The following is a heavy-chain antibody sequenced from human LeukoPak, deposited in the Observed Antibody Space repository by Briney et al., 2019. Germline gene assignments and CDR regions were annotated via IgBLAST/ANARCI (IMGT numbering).Heavy chain of an antibody. V-gene: IGHV4-59*01. CDR3: ARGSLYGSGSYGY. J-gene: IGHJ4*02. CDR2: IYYSGST. Sequence: PSETLSLTCTVSGGSISSYYWSWIRQPPWKGLEWIGYIYYSGSTNYNPSLKSRVTISVDTSKNQFSLKLSSVTAADTAVYYCARGSLYGSGSYGYWGQGTLVTVSS. CDR1: GGSISSYY. D-gene: IGHD3-10*01.